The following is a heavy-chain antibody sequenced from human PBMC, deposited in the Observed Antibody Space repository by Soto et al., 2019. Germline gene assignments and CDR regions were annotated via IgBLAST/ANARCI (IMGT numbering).Heavy chain of an antibody. J-gene: IGHJ4*02. Sequence: SETLSLTCAVYGGSFSGYYWSWIRQPPGKGLEWIGEINHSGSTNYNPSLKSRVTISVDTSKNQFSLKLSSVTAADTAVYYCARGRGYIWGSYRPGGGYYFDYWGQGTLVT. CDR1: GGSFSGYY. D-gene: IGHD3-16*02. CDR2: INHSGST. CDR3: ARGRGYIWGSYRPGGGYYFDY. V-gene: IGHV4-34*01.